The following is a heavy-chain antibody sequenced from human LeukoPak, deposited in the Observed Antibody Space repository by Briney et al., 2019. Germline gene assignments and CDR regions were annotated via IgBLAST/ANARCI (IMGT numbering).Heavy chain of an antibody. CDR3: ARRWNYGRNYYIDV. Sequence: NPSETLSLTCAVYGGSFSHYYWSWIRQSPGMGLEWIGEINDSGTINYNPSLTSRVTISVDKSKNQFSLKLSSATAADTAVYYCARRWNYGRNYYIDVWGKGATVSVSS. D-gene: IGHD1-7*01. J-gene: IGHJ6*03. CDR1: GGSFSHYY. CDR2: INDSGTI. V-gene: IGHV4-34*01.